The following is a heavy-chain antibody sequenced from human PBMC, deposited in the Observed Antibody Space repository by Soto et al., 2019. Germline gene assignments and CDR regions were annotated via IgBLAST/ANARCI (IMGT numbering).Heavy chain of an antibody. CDR1: GFFFSDYA. CDR2: ISYGGDNK. Sequence: QVQLVESGGGVVQPGRSLRPSCAASGFFFSDYAMHWVRQAPAKGLEWVAVISYGGDNKYYADSVRGRFAISRYNLKNTLDLQMNRLNPEDTALYHCAKARHSTSWYGLEADFWGQGTLVTVSS. CDR3: AKARHSTSWYGLEADF. J-gene: IGHJ4*02. D-gene: IGHD6-13*01. V-gene: IGHV3-30*09.